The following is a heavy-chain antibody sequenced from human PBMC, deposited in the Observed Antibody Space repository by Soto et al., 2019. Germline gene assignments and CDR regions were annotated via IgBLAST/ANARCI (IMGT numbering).Heavy chain of an antibody. D-gene: IGHD3-22*01. Sequence: QVQLVQSGAEVKKPGASVKVSCKASGYSFISYGISWVRQAPGQGLEWMGWISAYTGNTNYADKFQGRVTMTTDTSTSTAYMELRSLRSDDTAVYYCARDQTDRSTYYFHSSGYADFDYWYQGTLVTGSS. J-gene: IGHJ4*02. V-gene: IGHV1-18*04. CDR2: ISAYTGNT. CDR3: ARDQTDRSTYYFHSSGYADFDY. CDR1: GYSFISYG.